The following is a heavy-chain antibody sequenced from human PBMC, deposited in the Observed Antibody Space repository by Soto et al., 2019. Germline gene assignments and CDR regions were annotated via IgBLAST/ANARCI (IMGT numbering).Heavy chain of an antibody. Sequence: QVQLVESGGGVVQPGRSLRLSCAASGFTFSSYAMHWVRQAPGKGLEWVAVISYDGSNKYYADSVKGRFTISRDNSKNTLYLQRTGRRVENTPVYYWAKPPGGQGKLPYYYSGREVGAQGTTVPV. CDR1: GFTFSSYA. V-gene: IGHV3-30-3*02. J-gene: IGHJ6*02. D-gene: IGHD1-26*01. CDR3: AKPPGGQGKLPYYYSGREV. CDR2: ISYDGSNK.